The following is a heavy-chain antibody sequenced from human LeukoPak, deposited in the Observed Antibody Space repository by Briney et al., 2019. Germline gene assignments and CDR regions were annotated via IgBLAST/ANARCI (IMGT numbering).Heavy chain of an antibody. J-gene: IGHJ3*02. Sequence: SETLSLTCTVSGGSINSYYWSWVRQPPGKGLEWIGYIYYGGNTDYNPSLKCRVTISIDTSKKFFSLKLTSVTAADTAVYYCARDIPTYYDFWSGHPHAFDIWGQGTMVSVSS. CDR3: ARDIPTYYDFWSGHPHAFDI. V-gene: IGHV4-59*12. CDR1: GGSINSYY. CDR2: IYYGGNT. D-gene: IGHD3-3*01.